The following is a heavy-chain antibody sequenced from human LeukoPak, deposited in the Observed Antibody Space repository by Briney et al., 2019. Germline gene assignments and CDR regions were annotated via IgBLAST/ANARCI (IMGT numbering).Heavy chain of an antibody. CDR3: ASGVDTAMVPIMF. Sequence: PGGSLRLSCAASGFTFSSYSMNWVRQAPGKGLEWVSSITSSSSYIYYADSVKGRFTISRDNAKNSLYLQMNSLRAEDTAVYYCASGVDTAMVPIMFWGQGTLVTVSS. J-gene: IGHJ4*02. D-gene: IGHD5-18*01. CDR1: GFTFSSYS. V-gene: IGHV3-21*01. CDR2: ITSSSSYI.